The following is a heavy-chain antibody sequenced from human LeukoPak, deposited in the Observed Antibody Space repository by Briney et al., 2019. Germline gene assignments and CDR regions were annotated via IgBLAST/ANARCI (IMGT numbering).Heavy chain of an antibody. CDR3: ARESDYCSSTSCYFGRKGMHDAFDI. J-gene: IGHJ3*02. D-gene: IGHD2-2*01. V-gene: IGHV1-18*01. CDR1: GYTLTSYG. CDR2: ISAYSGNT. Sequence: GASVKVSCKASGYTLTSYGISWVRQAPGQGLEWMGWISAYSGNTNYAQKLQGRVTMTTDTSTSTAYMELRSLRSDDTAVYYCARESDYCSSTSCYFGRKGMHDAFDIWGQGTMVTVSS.